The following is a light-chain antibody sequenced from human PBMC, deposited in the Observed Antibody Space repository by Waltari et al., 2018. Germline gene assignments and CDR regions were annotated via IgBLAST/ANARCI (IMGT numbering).Light chain of an antibody. J-gene: IGKJ1*01. Sequence: EVVMTQSPVTLSVSPGERATLSCRASQSVSNNLAWYQHKPGQAPRLVMYDASTRASGLPARFSGTGSGREFTLTINSLQSEDVAIYYCQQYSNWPPWTFGQGTKVEIK. CDR1: QSVSNN. CDR3: QQYSNWPPWT. CDR2: DAS. V-gene: IGKV3-15*01.